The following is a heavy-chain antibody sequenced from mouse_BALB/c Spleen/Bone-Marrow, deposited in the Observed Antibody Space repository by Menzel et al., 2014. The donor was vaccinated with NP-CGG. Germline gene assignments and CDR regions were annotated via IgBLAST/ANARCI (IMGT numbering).Heavy chain of an antibody. V-gene: IGHV1S81*02. CDR2: INPSNGGT. CDR1: GYTFSSDY. J-gene: IGHJ4*01. CDR3: TRSRRAMDY. D-gene: IGHD2-12*01. Sequence: VKLMESGAELVKPGASVKLSCKASGYTFSSDYMYWVKQRPGQGLEWIGEINPSNGGTNFNEKFKSKATLTVDKSSSTAYMQLSSLTSEDSAVYYCTRSRRAMDYWVKEPQSPSPQ.